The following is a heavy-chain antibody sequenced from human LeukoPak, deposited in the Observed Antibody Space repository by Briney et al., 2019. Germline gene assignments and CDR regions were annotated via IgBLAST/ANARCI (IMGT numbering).Heavy chain of an antibody. CDR3: ARDRFGEDI. CDR2: IKQDGTDK. J-gene: IGHJ4*02. CDR1: GFIFSSYW. Sequence: PGGSLRLSCAASGFIFSSYWMSWVRQAPGKGLEWVANIKQDGTDKYYVDSVRGRFTISRDNAKNSLYLQMNSLRAEDTAVYYCARDRFGEDIWGQGTLVTASS. D-gene: IGHD3-10*01. V-gene: IGHV3-7*04.